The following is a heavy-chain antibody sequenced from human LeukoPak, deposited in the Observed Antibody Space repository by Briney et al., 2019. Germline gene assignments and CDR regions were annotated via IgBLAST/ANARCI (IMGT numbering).Heavy chain of an antibody. CDR1: GYTFTGYY. D-gene: IGHD5-12*01. CDR2: INPNSGGT. V-gene: IGHV1-2*02. J-gene: IGHJ4*02. CDR3: ARVEYSGYVLDLGY. Sequence: ASVKVSCKASGYTFTGYYMHWVRQAPGQGLEWMGWINPNSGGTNYAQEFQGRVTMTRDTSISTAYMELSRLRSDDTAVYYCARVEYSGYVLDLGYWGQGTLVTVSS.